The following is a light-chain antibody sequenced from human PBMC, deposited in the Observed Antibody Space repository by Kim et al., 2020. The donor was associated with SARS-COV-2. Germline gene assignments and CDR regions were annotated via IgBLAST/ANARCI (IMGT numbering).Light chain of an antibody. Sequence: PGERVTISSRASPRVSAAFSAWYQQRPGQAPGLLIHGASRRVSGIPDRFSGSGSGTEFTLTISSMQPEDVAVYYCQQYGDPPPWTFGQGTKVDIK. CDR1: PRVSAAF. J-gene: IGKJ1*01. CDR2: GAS. V-gene: IGKV3-20*01. CDR3: QQYGDPPPWT.